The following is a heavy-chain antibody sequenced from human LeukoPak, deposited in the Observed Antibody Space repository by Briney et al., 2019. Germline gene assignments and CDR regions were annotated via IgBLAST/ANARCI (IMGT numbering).Heavy chain of an antibody. CDR3: ARGFPGGVYYFDY. J-gene: IGHJ4*02. CDR2: IYYSGST. D-gene: IGHD3-3*01. V-gene: IGHV4-59*01. Sequence: PSETLSLTCTVSGGSISSYYWSWIRQPPGKGLEWIGYIYYSGSTNYNPSLKSRVTISVDTSKNQFSLKLSSVTAADTAVYYCARGFPGGVYYFDYWGQGTLVTVSS. CDR1: GGSISSYY.